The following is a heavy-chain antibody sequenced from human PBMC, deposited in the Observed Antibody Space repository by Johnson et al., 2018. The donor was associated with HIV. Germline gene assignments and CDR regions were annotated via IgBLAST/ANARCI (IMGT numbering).Heavy chain of an antibody. Sequence: QMQLVESGGGVVQPGRSLRLSCAASGFTFSSYGMHWVRQAPGKGLEWVAVIWYDGSNKYYADSVKGRFTISGDSSKNTVFLQMNSLRVEDTAVYFCARVGISDYDLAAFDIWGQGTMVTVSS. J-gene: IGHJ3*02. CDR2: IWYDGSNK. V-gene: IGHV3-30*19. D-gene: IGHD3-3*01. CDR1: GFTFSSYG. CDR3: ARVGISDYDLAAFDI.